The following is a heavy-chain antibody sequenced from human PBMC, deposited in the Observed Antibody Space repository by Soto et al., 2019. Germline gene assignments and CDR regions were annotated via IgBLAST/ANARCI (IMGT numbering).Heavy chain of an antibody. CDR1: GGSISSYY. CDR2: IYYSGST. CDR3: ARQGLSSRLYYYYYMDV. Sequence: SETLSLTCTVSGGSISSYYWSWIRQPPGKGLEWIGYIYYSGSTNYNPSLKSRVTISVDTSKNQFSLKLSSVTAADTAVYYRARQGLSSRLYYYYYMDVWGKGTTVPSP. D-gene: IGHD6-13*01. J-gene: IGHJ6*03. V-gene: IGHV4-59*08.